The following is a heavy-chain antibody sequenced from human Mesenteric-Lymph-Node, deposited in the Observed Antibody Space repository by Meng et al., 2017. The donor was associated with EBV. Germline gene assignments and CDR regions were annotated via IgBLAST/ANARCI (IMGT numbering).Heavy chain of an antibody. CDR2: TYYRSKWFT. Sequence: QVPLQQSGPGLVKPSQTLSLTCVIFGDSVSRDSAAWIWIRQSPSRGLEWLGRTYYRSKWFTDYAVSVKSRITINPDTSKNQVSLLLNSVTPEDTAMYYCARPGSSGRIDYWGQGTLVTVSS. V-gene: IGHV6-1*01. J-gene: IGHJ4*02. CDR3: ARPGSSGRIDY. D-gene: IGHD6-19*01. CDR1: GDSVSRDSAA.